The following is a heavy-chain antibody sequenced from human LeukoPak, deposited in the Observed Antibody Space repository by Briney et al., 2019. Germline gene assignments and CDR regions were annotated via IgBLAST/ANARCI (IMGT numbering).Heavy chain of an antibody. J-gene: IGHJ4*02. CDR3: AKRGVVIRVILVGFHKEAYYFDS. D-gene: IGHD3-22*01. V-gene: IGHV3-23*01. CDR2: ISGSSGGT. Sequence: GGSLRLSSAVSGITLSNYGMSWVRQAPGKGLEWVAGISGSSGGTNYADSVRGRFTISRDNSKNALYLQMNSLGAEDTAVYFCAKRGVVIRVILVGFHKEAYYFDSWGQGALVTVSS. CDR1: GITLSNYG.